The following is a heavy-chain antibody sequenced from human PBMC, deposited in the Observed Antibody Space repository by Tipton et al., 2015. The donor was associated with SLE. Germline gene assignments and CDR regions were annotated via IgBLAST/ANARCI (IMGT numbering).Heavy chain of an antibody. V-gene: IGHV4-59*08. J-gene: IGHJ3*02. Sequence: TLSLTCTVSGGSISSYSWSWSRQPPGKGMGWIGYVHYSGSTNYNPSLKSRVTISQDTSRNQFSLKLTSVTAADTAVYYCARGGLYETSAYSVGFDIWGQGTLVTVSP. CDR1: GGSISSYS. D-gene: IGHD3-22*01. CDR3: ARGGLYETSAYSVGFDI. CDR2: VHYSGST.